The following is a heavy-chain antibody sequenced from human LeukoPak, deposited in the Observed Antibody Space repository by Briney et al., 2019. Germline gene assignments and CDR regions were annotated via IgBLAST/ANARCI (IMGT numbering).Heavy chain of an antibody. CDR2: IYYSGST. CDR1: GGSISSGGYY. V-gene: IGHV4-31*03. D-gene: IGHD3-10*01. Sequence: SETLSLTCTVSGGSISSGGYYWSWIRQHPGKGLEWIGFIYYSGSTYYNPSLKSRVTISVDTSKNQFSLKLSSVTAADTAVFYCARGSGTYYNGYYLDYWGQGTLVTVSS. J-gene: IGHJ4*02. CDR3: ARGSGTYYNGYYLDY.